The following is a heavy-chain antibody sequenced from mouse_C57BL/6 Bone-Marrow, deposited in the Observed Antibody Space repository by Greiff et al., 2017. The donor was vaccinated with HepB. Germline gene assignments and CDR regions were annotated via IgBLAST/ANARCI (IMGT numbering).Heavy chain of an antibody. CDR2: INPSSGYT. Sequence: VQLQQSGAELARPGASVKMSCKASGYTFTSYTMHWVKQRPGQGLEWIGYINPSSGYTKYNQKFKDKATLTADNSSSTVYMQLSSLTSEASAVYYCARSRRSNYFDYWGQGTTLTVSS. CDR3: ARSRRSNYFDY. D-gene: IGHD1-1*01. J-gene: IGHJ2*01. CDR1: GYTFTSYT. V-gene: IGHV1-4*01.